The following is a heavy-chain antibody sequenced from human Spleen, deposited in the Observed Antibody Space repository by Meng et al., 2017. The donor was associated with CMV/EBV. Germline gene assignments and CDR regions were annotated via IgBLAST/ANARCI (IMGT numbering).Heavy chain of an antibody. Sequence: GGSLRLSCAASGFTFSTYAMHWFRQAPGKGLEYVSGISNNGADTYYADSVKGRFTISRDNSKNTLYLQMGSLRADDMAVYYCARGSGSYYKYNWFDPWGQGTLVTVSS. V-gene: IGHV3-64*02. CDR2: ISNNGADT. D-gene: IGHD3-10*01. CDR1: GFTFSTYA. J-gene: IGHJ5*02. CDR3: ARGSGSYYKYNWFDP.